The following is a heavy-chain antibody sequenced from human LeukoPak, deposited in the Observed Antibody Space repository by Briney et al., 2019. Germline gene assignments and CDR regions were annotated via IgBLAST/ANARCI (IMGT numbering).Heavy chain of an antibody. V-gene: IGHV4-39*01. J-gene: IGHJ5*02. Sequence: SETLSLTCTVSGGSISSTSYYWGWIRQPPGKGLEWIGSIFYSGSTYYNPSLKSRVTISVDTSKNHFSLKLSSVTAADTAVYYCARHSSAWNNWFDPWGQGTLVTVSS. CDR1: GGSISSTSYY. D-gene: IGHD6-19*01. CDR3: ARHSSAWNNWFDP. CDR2: IFYSGST.